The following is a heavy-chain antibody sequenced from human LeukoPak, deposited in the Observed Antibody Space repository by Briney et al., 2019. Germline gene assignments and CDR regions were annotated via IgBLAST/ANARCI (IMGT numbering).Heavy chain of an antibody. Sequence: PGGSLRLSCAASGFTFSSYGMHWVRQAPGKGLEWVAVISYGGSNKYYADSVKGRFTISRDNSKNTLYLQMNSLRAEDTAVYYCAKAGRMTTVTLYYFDYWGQGTLVTVSS. CDR1: GFTFSSYG. J-gene: IGHJ4*02. CDR2: ISYGGSNK. CDR3: AKAGRMTTVTLYYFDY. V-gene: IGHV3-30*18. D-gene: IGHD4-17*01.